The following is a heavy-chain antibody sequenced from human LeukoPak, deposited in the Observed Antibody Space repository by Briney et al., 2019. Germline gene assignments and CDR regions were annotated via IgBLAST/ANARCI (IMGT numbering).Heavy chain of an antibody. V-gene: IGHV4-39*07. CDR2: IYSSGST. J-gene: IGHJ3*02. CDR1: GASISSGSNY. Sequence: SETLSLTCTVSGASISSGSNYWGWIAPPPGQKLEWIGSIYSSGSTYYTPSLKSRVIIIIDTPKNHFSLTLSSVTAADTAVYYCARSDGYGLVGIWGQGTMVTVSS. D-gene: IGHD3-10*01. CDR3: ARSDGYGLVGI.